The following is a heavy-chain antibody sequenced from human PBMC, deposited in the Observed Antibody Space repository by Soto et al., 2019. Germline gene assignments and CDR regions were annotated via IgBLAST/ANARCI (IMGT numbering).Heavy chain of an antibody. CDR2: IILILGIA. J-gene: IGHJ6*03. CDR3: ARDGEYSHFWSGPHGLFYYMDV. CDR1: GGTFSSYT. Sequence: QVQLVQSGAEVKKPGSSVKVSCKASGGTFSSYTISWLRQAPGQGLEWMGRIILILGIANYTQKLQGSVTITADQSTLTDYMELSSLSSEDTPVYCRARDGEYSHFWSGPHGLFYYMDVWGKGTTVTVSS. V-gene: IGHV1-69*08. D-gene: IGHD3-3*01.